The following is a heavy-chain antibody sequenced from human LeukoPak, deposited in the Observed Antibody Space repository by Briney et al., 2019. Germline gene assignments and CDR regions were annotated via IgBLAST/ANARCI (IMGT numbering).Heavy chain of an antibody. D-gene: IGHD4-17*01. Sequence: WETLSLTCTVSGGSISSSSYYWGWIRQPPGKGLEWIGSIYYSGSTYYNPSLKSRVTISVDTSKNQFSLKLSSVTAADTAVYYCARDPLPPYAESRDYWGQGTLVTVSS. J-gene: IGHJ4*02. CDR2: IYYSGST. CDR1: GGSISSSSYY. V-gene: IGHV4-39*07. CDR3: ARDPLPPYAESRDY.